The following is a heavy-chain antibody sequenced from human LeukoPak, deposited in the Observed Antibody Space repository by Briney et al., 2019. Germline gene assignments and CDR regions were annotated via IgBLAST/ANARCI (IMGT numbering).Heavy chain of an antibody. CDR1: GYTFTSYG. CDR2: ISAYNGNT. Sequence: ASVKVSCKASGYTFTSYGISWLRQAPGQGLEWMGWISAYNGNTNYAQKLQGRVTMTTDTSTSTAYMELRSLRSDDTAVYYCARDVAGPYDILTGYYHFDYWGQGTLVTVSS. CDR3: ARDVAGPYDILTGYYHFDY. D-gene: IGHD3-9*01. V-gene: IGHV1-18*01. J-gene: IGHJ4*02.